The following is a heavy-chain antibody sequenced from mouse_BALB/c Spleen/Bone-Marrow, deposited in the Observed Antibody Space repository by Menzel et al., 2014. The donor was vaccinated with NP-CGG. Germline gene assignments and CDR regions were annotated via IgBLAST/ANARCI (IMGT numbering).Heavy chain of an antibody. CDR3: ARDFITTDAMDY. CDR2: ISSGGSYT. J-gene: IGHJ4*01. D-gene: IGHD1-1*01. CDR1: DFTFSSYG. Sequence: EVNLVESGGVLVKPGGSLKLSCAASDFTFSSYGMSWVRQTPDKRLEWVATISSGGSYTYYPDSVKGRFTISRDNAKNTLYLQMSSLKSEDTAMYYCARDFITTDAMDYWGQGTSVTVSS. V-gene: IGHV5-6*01.